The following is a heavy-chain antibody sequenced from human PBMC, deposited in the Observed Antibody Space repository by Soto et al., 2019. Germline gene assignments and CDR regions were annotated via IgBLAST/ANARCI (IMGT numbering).Heavy chain of an antibody. J-gene: IGHJ4*02. Sequence: GGSLRLSCAASGFTFDDYAMHWVRQAPGKGLEWVSGINWNSDSIGYADSVKGRFTISRDNTKNSLYLQMNSLRVEDTALYYCAKGGGSGWSRGFDHWGQGTLVTAPQ. CDR3: AKGGGSGWSRGFDH. D-gene: IGHD6-19*01. CDR1: GFTFDDYA. CDR2: INWNSDSI. V-gene: IGHV3-9*01.